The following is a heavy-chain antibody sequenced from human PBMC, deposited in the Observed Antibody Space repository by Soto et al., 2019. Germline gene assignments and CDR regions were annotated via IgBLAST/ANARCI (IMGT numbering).Heavy chain of an antibody. CDR1: GGSISSYY. J-gene: IGHJ3*01. Sequence: PSETLSLTCTVSGGSISSYYWSWTRQPAGKGLQWIGRIYASGTTIYNPSLKSRVTMSVDTSKNQFSLKLSSVTAADTAVYYCARGIVVVTANAFDLWGQGTMVTVSS. CDR2: IYASGTT. CDR3: ARGIVVVTANAFDL. V-gene: IGHV4-4*07. D-gene: IGHD2-21*02.